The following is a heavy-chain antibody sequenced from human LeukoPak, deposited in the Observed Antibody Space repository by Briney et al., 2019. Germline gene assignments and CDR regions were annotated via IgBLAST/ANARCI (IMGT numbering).Heavy chain of an antibody. D-gene: IGHD2-2*01. CDR2: ISHDGVDK. CDR3: AKGGYCSATRCYVGKGMDD. V-gene: IGHV3-30*18. CDR1: GFTFDTYG. J-gene: IGHJ4*02. Sequence: GGSLRLSCAASGFTFDTYGMHWVRQAPGKGLEWVAVISHDGVDKYYADSVKGRFTISRDNSKNTVSLQVNSLRAEDTAAYYCAKGGYCSATRCYVGKGMDDWGQGTLVTVSS.